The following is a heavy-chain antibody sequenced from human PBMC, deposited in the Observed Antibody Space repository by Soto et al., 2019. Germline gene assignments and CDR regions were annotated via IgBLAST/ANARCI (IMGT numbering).Heavy chain of an antibody. CDR2: IIPMFVTP. D-gene: IGHD3-10*01. V-gene: IGHV1-69*12. CDR3: ARDVDYYGSGSYVILSY. CDR1: GGTFSSHS. J-gene: IGHJ4*02. Sequence: QVQLVQSGDEVKKPGSSVKVSCKTSGGTFSSHSINWVRQAPGQGLEWMGGIIPMFVTPNYAQKFQGRVTISADESTGTADMELSSLRSEDTAVYYCARDVDYYGSGSYVILSYLGQGTLVTVSS.